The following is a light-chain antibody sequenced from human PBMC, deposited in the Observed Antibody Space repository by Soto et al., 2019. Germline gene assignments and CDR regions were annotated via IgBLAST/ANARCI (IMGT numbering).Light chain of an antibody. CDR2: QDS. CDR1: KLGDKY. CDR3: QAWGSSTYVV. V-gene: IGLV3-1*01. J-gene: IGLJ2*01. Sequence: SYELTQPPSASVSPGQTASITCSGGKLGDKYACWYQQKPGQSPVLVIYQDSKRPSGIPERVSGSNSGNTATLTISGTQAMDEADYYWQAWGSSTYVVFGGGTKLTVL.